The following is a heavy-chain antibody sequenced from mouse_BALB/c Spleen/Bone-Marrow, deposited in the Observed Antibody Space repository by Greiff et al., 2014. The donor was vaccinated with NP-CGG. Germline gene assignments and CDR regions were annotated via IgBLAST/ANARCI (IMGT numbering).Heavy chain of an antibody. D-gene: IGHD1-2*01. J-gene: IGHJ2*01. V-gene: IGHV14-3*02. CDR2: IDPANGNT. CDR1: GFNIKDTY. Sequence: EVQLEESGAELVKPGASVKLSCTASGFNIKDTYMHWVKQRPEQGLEWIGRIDPANGNTKYDPKFQGKATITADTSSNTAYLQLSSLTYEATAVYYCATYYYGYYLDSWGQGTTLTVSS. CDR3: ATYYYGYYLDS.